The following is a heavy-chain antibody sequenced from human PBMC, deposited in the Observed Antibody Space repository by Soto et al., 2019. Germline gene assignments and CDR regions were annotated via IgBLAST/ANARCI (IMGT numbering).Heavy chain of an antibody. CDR2: IYHSGST. D-gene: IGHD4-17*01. V-gene: IGHV4-30-2*01. J-gene: IGHJ4*02. Sequence: QLQLQESGSGLVKPSQTLSLTCAVSGGSISSGGYSWSWIRQPPGKGLEWIGYIYHSGSTYYNPSLKSRVTISVDRSKNQFSLKLSSVTAADTAVYYCARVEVGVTSGYYFDYWGQGTLVTVSS. CDR1: GGSISSGGYS. CDR3: ARVEVGVTSGYYFDY.